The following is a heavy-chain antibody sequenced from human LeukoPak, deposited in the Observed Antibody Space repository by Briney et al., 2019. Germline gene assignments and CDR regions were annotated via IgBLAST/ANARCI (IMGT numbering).Heavy chain of an antibody. CDR1: GFTFSSYS. CDR3: ARVLGYYDSSGTLDY. CDR2: ISSSGSTI. D-gene: IGHD3-22*01. Sequence: GGSLRLSCAASGFTFSSYSMNWVRQAPGKGLEWVSSISSSGSTIYYADSVKGRFTISRDNAKNSLYLQMNSLRAEDTAVYYCARVLGYYDSSGTLDYWGQGTLVTVSS. J-gene: IGHJ4*02. V-gene: IGHV3-48*04.